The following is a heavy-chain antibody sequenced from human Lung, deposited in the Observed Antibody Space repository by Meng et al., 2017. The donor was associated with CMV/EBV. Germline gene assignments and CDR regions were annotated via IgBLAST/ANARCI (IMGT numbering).Heavy chain of an antibody. CDR1: GGSFSGYY. D-gene: IGHD1-7*01. CDR2: INHSGST. Sequence: SETLSLTCAVYGGSFSGYYWSWIRQPPGKGLEWIGEINHSGSTNYNPSLKSRVTISVDTSKNQFSLKLSSVTAADTAVYYCARGAWNYVGVCDYRGQGTLVTVSS. V-gene: IGHV4-34*01. J-gene: IGHJ4*02. CDR3: ARGAWNYVGVCDY.